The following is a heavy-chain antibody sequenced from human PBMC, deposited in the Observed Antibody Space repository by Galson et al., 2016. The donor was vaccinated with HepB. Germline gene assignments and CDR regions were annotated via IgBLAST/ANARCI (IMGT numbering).Heavy chain of an antibody. J-gene: IGHJ4*01. V-gene: IGHV3-74*01. Sequence: SLRLSCAASGFTGFTFSSYWMHWVRQAPGQGLVWVSRISLDGSVTIYGDSVKGRFSTSRDNAKNTLFLQMNSLIVEDTAVYYCGASRDGYIDYWGQGALVTISS. CDR2: ISLDGSVT. CDR1: GFTGFTFSSYW. CDR3: GASRDGYIDY. D-gene: IGHD5-24*01.